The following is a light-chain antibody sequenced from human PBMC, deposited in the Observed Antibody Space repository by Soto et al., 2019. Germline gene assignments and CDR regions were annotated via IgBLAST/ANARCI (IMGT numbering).Light chain of an antibody. V-gene: IGLV2-14*01. CDR2: EVS. CDR3: SSYTSSSTRV. CDR1: SSDVGGYNY. Sequence: QSALTQPASVSGSPGQSITISCTGTSSDVGGYNYVSWYQHHPGKAPKLMIYEVSNRPSGVSNRFSGSKSGYTASLTISGLQADDEADYYGSSYTSSSTRVFGGGTQLTVL. J-gene: IGLJ3*02.